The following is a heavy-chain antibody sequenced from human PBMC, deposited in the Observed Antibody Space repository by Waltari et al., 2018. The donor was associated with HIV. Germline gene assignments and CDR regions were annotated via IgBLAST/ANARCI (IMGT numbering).Heavy chain of an antibody. CDR1: GLPFGNFW. V-gene: IGHV3-7*01. CDR3: ASPSIRAGMDV. CDR2: IKQDGSEK. J-gene: IGHJ6*02. Sequence: EVQLVESGGGLVQPGGSLRLSCEASGLPFGNFWMSWVRQAPGKGLEWLANIKQDGSEKYYVDSVKGRFTISRDNAKNSLYLQMNSLRAEDTAVYYCASPSIRAGMDVWGQGTTVTVSS. D-gene: IGHD2-2*02.